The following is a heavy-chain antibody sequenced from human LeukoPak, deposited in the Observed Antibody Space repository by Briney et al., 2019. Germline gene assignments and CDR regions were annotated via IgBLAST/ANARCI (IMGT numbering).Heavy chain of an antibody. CDR1: GFTFSSYD. J-gene: IGHJ4*02. V-gene: IGHV3-23*01. CDR3: GRDLGGRSGY. CDR2: ISGSGDRT. D-gene: IGHD1-26*01. Sequence: GGSLRLSCAASGFTFSSYDVSWVRQAPGKGLEWVSAISGSGDRTHYADSVKGRLTISRDNSKNTLYLQINSLRAEDTAVYYCGRDLGGRSGYWGQGTLVTVSS.